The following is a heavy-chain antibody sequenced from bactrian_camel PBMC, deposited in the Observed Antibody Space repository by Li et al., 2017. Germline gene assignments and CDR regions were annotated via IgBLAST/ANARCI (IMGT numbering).Heavy chain of an antibody. CDR2: IHKNGGT. CDR3: RPWNRGAPADGSISRGRITT. D-gene: IGHD1*01. CDR1: TNRFGSYC. Sequence: HVQLVESGGASVQTGDSLRLSCTASTNRFGSYCMAWFRQFPLKEREGVAYIHKNGGTKYEDSVKGRFTISRDNADNTLYLQMDSLKVEDTAITTARPWNRGAPADGSISRGRITTGARGPRSPSP. J-gene: IGHJ4*01. V-gene: IGHV3S53*01.